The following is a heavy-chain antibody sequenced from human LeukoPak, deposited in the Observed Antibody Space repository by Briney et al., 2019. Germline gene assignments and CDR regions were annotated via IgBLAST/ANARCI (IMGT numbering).Heavy chain of an antibody. Sequence: SETLSLTCTVSGGSFSSGSYYWSWIRQPPGKGLEWIGYIYYSGSTNYNPSLKSRVTISVDTSKNQFSLKLSSVTAADTAVYYCARDADFWSGYYAFDIWGQGTMVTVSS. J-gene: IGHJ3*02. CDR2: IYYSGST. CDR3: ARDADFWSGYYAFDI. D-gene: IGHD3-3*01. CDR1: GGSFSSGSYY. V-gene: IGHV4-61*01.